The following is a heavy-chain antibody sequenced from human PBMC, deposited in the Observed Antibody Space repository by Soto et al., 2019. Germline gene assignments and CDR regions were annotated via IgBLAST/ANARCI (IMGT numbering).Heavy chain of an antibody. Sequence: QVQLVQSGAEVKKPGSSVKVSCKASGGTFSSYAISWVRQAPGQGLEWMGGIIPIFGTANYAQKFQGRVTITADEATSTDDTELSSLRCDDTAGYYCATDGGGDYVNYRGQGTLATVSA. CDR2: IIPIFGTA. V-gene: IGHV1-69*12. D-gene: IGHD4-17*01. CDR1: GGTFSSYA. CDR3: ATDGGGDYVNY. J-gene: IGHJ4*02.